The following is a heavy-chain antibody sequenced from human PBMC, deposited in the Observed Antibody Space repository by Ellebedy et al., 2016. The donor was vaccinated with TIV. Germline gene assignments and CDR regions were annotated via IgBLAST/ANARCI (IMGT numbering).Heavy chain of an antibody. Sequence: SETLSLTXTVSGGSISSGDYYWSWIRQPPGEGLEWIGYIYYSGSTYYNPSLKSRVTISVDTSKNQFSLKLSSVTAADTAVYYCARDQTGNYGDYKYGMDVWGQGTTVTVSS. J-gene: IGHJ6*02. CDR2: IYYSGST. V-gene: IGHV4-30-4*01. CDR1: GGSISSGDYY. CDR3: ARDQTGNYGDYKYGMDV. D-gene: IGHD4-17*01.